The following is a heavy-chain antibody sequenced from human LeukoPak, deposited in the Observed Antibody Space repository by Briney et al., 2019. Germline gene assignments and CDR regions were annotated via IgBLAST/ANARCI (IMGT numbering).Heavy chain of an antibody. CDR2: TSSSSNV. CDR3: ARSSLLHSNAMDV. CDR1: GFTFNSYS. J-gene: IGHJ6*02. Sequence: GGSLRLSCAASGFTFNSYSINWVRQAPGKGLEWISYTSSSSNVYYADSVKGRFTISRDNTKNSLYLQMSSLRDDDTAVYYCARSSLLHSNAMDVWGQGTTVTVSS. V-gene: IGHV3-48*02. D-gene: IGHD5-18*01.